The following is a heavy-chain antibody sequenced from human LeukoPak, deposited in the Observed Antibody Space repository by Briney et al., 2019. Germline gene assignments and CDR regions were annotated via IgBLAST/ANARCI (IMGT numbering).Heavy chain of an antibody. V-gene: IGHV4-34*01. CDR1: GGSFSGYY. J-gene: IGHJ4*02. Sequence: PSETLSLTCAVYGGSFSGYYWSWIRQPPGKGLEWIGEINHSGSTNYNPSLESRVTISVDTSKNQFSLKLSSVTAADTAVYYCASGPDFDYWGQGTLVTVSS. CDR2: INHSGST. CDR3: ASGPDFDY.